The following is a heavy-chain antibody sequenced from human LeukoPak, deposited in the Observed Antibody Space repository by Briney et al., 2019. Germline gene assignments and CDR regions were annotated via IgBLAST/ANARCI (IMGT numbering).Heavy chain of an antibody. CDR2: ISAYNGNT. V-gene: IGHV1-18*01. Sequence: GAPVKLSCKASGYTFTSYGISWVRQPPGQGLEWMGWISAYNGNTNYAQKLQGRVTMTTDTSTSTAYMELRSLRSDDTAVYYCARDFTGGVATTGYFDYWGQGTLVTVSS. J-gene: IGHJ4*02. CDR1: GYTFTSYG. CDR3: ARDFTGGVATTGYFDY. D-gene: IGHD5-12*01.